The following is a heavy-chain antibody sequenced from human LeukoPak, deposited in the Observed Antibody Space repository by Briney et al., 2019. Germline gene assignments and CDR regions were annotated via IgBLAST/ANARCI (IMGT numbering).Heavy chain of an antibody. CDR3: TRDRYCSGGGCSGGSRWLDP. J-gene: IGHJ5*02. CDR2: MNPNSGRT. V-gene: IGHV1-8*01. Sequence: GASVKVSCKASGYTLTSYDINWVRQATGQGLEWMGWMNPNSGRTGYAQNLQGRVTISRNTSINTAYIELSSLTSEDTAIYYCTRDRYCSGGGCSGGSRWLDPWGQGTLVTVSS. D-gene: IGHD2-15*01. CDR1: GYTLTSYD.